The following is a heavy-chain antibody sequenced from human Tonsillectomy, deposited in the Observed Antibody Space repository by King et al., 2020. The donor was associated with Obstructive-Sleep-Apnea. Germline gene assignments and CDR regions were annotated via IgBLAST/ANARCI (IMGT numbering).Heavy chain of an antibody. V-gene: IGHV4-38-2*02. Sequence: VQLQESGPGLVKPSETLALTCTVSGYSISSGYYWGWIRQPPGKGLEWIASIYLSGCSYYNPFIKSRLTISVDTSRNQFSLRLNSVTAADTAMYYCARVFPGDYWGQGTHVIVSS. CDR2: IYLSGCS. CDR1: GYSISSGYY. J-gene: IGHJ4*02. CDR3: ARVFPGDY.